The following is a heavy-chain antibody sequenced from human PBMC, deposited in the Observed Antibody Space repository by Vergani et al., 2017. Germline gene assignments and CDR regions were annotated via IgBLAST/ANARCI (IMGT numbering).Heavy chain of an antibody. CDR3: AVDCSSTSCYLDY. J-gene: IGHJ4*02. D-gene: IGHD2-2*01. CDR2: IIPILGIA. V-gene: IGHV1-69*10. CDR1: GYTFTSYG. Sequence: QVQMVQSGAEVKKPGASVKVSCKASGYTFTSYGISWVRQAPGQGLEWMGWIIPILGIANYAQKFQGRVTITADKSTSTAYMELSSLRSEDTAVYYCAVDCSSTSCYLDYWGQGTLVTVSS.